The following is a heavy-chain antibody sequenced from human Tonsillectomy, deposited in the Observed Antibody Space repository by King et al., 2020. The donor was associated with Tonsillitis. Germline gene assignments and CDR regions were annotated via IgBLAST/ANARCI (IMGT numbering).Heavy chain of an antibody. J-gene: IGHJ4*02. CDR3: VSLGRGELGLGAFDS. V-gene: IGHV3-23*04. D-gene: IGHD1-7*01. Sequence: VQLVESGGGLVQPGGSLRLSCAASGFTFSSYAMSWVRQAPGKGLEWVSAFSASGYSTYYADSVKGRFTISRDNSKNTLNLQMNSLRAEDTAVYYCVSLGRGELGLGAFDSWGQGTPVTVSS. CDR1: GFTFSSYA. CDR2: FSASGYST.